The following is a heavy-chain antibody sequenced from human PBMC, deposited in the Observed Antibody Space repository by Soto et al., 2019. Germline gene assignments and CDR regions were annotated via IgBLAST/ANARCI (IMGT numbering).Heavy chain of an antibody. CDR3: ARLIAVAGTVGWFDP. CDR2: ISAYNGNT. Sequence: AASVKVSCKASGYTFTSYGISWVRQAPGQGLEWMGWISAYNGNTNYAQKLQGRVTMTTDTSTSTAYMELRSLRSDDTAVYYCARLIAVAGTVGWFDPWGQGTLVTVSS. V-gene: IGHV1-18*04. J-gene: IGHJ5*02. CDR1: GYTFTSYG. D-gene: IGHD6-19*01.